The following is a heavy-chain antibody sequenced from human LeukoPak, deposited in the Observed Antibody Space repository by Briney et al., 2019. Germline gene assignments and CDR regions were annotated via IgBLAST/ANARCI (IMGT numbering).Heavy chain of an antibody. V-gene: IGHV3-66*04. CDR2: IYSGDRT. CDR3: ARLTSGNGLDV. Sequence: GGSLRLSCAASGFTVSNNYMTWVRQAPGKGLEWVSVIYSGDRTNYADSVKGRFTISRDNSKNTLFFQMNSLRAEDTAVYYCARLTSGNGLDVWGQGTTVTASS. CDR1: GFTVSNNY. J-gene: IGHJ6*02. D-gene: IGHD3-3*01.